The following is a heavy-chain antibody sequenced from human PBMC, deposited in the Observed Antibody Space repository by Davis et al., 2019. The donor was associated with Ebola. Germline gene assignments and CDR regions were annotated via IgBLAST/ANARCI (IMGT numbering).Heavy chain of an antibody. J-gene: IGHJ2*01. D-gene: IGHD3/OR15-3a*01. V-gene: IGHV3-30*04. CDR2: ISYDGSNA. Sequence: PAGSLSLSCAASGFTSTTYAMHWVCQAPGKGLEWVAVISYDGSNAHSADSVKGRFTISRDNSKNTQYLEMNRLMAEGTAVYYCVRDPALVRTGGGWFFGMWGRGTLVTVSS. CDR3: VRDPALVRTGGGWFFGM. CDR1: GFTSTTYA.